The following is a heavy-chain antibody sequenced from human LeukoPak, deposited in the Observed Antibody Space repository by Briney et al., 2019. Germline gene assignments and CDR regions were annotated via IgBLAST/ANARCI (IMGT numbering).Heavy chain of an antibody. V-gene: IGHV3-13*01. J-gene: IGHJ5*02. CDR3: ARAVAGTHWFDP. CDR2: IDIPGNT. CDR1: GFTLSSYD. Sequence: GGSLRLSCAASGFTLSSYDMHWVRQATGKGLEWVSGIDIPGNTYYPDSVKGRFTMSRESAKNSLYLQMNSLRAGDMAVYYCARAVAGTHWFDPWGQGTLVTVSS. D-gene: IGHD6-19*01.